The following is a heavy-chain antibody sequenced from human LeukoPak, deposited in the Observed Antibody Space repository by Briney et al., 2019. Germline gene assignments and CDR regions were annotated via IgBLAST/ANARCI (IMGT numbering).Heavy chain of an antibody. Sequence: PSETLSLTCTVSGGSISSYYWSWIRQPPGKGLEWIGFIYYSGSTNYNPSLKSRVTISVDTSKNQFFLKLSSVTAADTAVHYCVRGRGPWGYWGQGTLVTVSS. CDR1: GGSISSYY. D-gene: IGHD3-10*01. J-gene: IGHJ4*02. CDR3: VRGRGPWGY. V-gene: IGHV4-59*08. CDR2: IYYSGST.